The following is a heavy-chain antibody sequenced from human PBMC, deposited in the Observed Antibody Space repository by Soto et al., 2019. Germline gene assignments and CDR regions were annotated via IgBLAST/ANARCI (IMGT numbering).Heavy chain of an antibody. CDR2: IYYSGRT. CDR1: GGSISSDYYY. CDR3: AGELSDSPEYFDF. V-gene: IGHV4-30-4*01. D-gene: IGHD6-6*01. J-gene: IGHJ4*02. Sequence: SETLSLTCTVSGGSISSDYYYWSWIRQPPGKGLEWIGYIYYSGRTAYNPSLKSRIIISIDTSKNQFSLSLNSLNSADTAVYYCAGELSDSPEYFDFWGLGTRVTVS.